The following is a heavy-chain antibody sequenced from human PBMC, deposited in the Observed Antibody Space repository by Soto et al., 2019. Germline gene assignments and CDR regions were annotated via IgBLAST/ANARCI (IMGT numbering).Heavy chain of an antibody. V-gene: IGHV4-59*12. J-gene: IGHJ6*02. CDR3: ARDRLASLAPELRVHYYYYYYGMDV. Sequence: PSETLSLTCTVSGGSISSYYWSWIRQPPGKGLEWIGYIYYSGSTNYNPSLKSRVTISVDKSKNQFSLKLSSVTAADPAVYYCARDRLASLAPELRVHYYYYYYGMDVWGQGTTVTVSS. CDR1: GGSISSYY. D-gene: IGHD2-8*01. CDR2: IYYSGST.